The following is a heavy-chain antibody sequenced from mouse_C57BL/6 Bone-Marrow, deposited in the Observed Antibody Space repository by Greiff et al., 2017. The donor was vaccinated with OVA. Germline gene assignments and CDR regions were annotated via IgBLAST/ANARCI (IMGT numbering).Heavy chain of an antibody. CDR1: GYTFTSYW. J-gene: IGHJ3*01. Sequence: QVQLQQPGAELVRPGSSVKLSCKASGYTFTSYWMDWVKQRPGQGLEWIGNIYPSYSETHYNQKFKDKATLTVDKSSSTAYMQLSSLTSEDSAVYYCARNYYGSRTAWFAYWGQGTLVTVSA. D-gene: IGHD1-1*01. CDR3: ARNYYGSRTAWFAY. V-gene: IGHV1-61*01. CDR2: IYPSYSET.